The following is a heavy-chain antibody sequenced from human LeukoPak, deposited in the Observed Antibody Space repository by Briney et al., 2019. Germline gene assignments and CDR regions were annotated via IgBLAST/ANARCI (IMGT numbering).Heavy chain of an antibody. CDR1: GGSISSYY. V-gene: IGHV4-4*07. D-gene: IGHD3-22*01. Sequence: SETLSLTCTVSGGSISSYYWSWIRQPAGKGLEWIGRIYTSGSTTYNPSLKSRVTMSVDTSKNQFSLKRSSVTAADTAVYYCAREGADYYDSSGYYNPARNDWYFDLWGRGTLVTVSS. CDR2: IYTSGST. CDR3: AREGADYYDSSGYYNPARNDWYFDL. J-gene: IGHJ2*01.